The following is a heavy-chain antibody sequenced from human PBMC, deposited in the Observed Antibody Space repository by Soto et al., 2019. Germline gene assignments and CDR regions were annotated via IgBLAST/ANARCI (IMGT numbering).Heavy chain of an antibody. J-gene: IGHJ4*02. Sequence: EVQLLESGGGLVQPGGSLRLSCAASGFTFSSYAMSWVRQAPGKGLEWVSAISGSGGITYYADSVKGRFTISRDNSKNTLYLQMNSLRAEDTAVYYCAKAVLLGTHAIAARVGYYFDYWGQGTLVTVSS. V-gene: IGHV3-23*01. CDR1: GFTFSSYA. D-gene: IGHD6-6*01. CDR2: ISGSGGIT. CDR3: AKAVLLGTHAIAARVGYYFDY.